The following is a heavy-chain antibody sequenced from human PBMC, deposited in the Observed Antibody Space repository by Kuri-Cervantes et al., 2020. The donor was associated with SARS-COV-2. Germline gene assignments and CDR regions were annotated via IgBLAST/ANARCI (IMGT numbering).Heavy chain of an antibody. CDR3: AVEYSSSSGHQGDDY. CDR1: GYTFTSYD. Sequence: ASVKVSCKASGYTFTSYDINWVRQATGQGLEWMGWINPNSGGTNYAQKFQGRVTMTRDTSISTAYMELSRLRSDDTAVYYCAVEYSSSSGHQGDDYWGQGTLVTVSS. D-gene: IGHD6-6*01. J-gene: IGHJ4*02. V-gene: IGHV1-2*02. CDR2: INPNSGGT.